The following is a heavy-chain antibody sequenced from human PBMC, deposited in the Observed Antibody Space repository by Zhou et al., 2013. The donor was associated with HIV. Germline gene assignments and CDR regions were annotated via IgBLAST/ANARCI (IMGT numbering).Heavy chain of an antibody. V-gene: IGHV1-69*05. CDR2: IIPIFGTA. CDR3: ATDRELGRRLAGAFAI. J-gene: IGHJ3*02. Sequence: QVQLVQSGAEVKKPGSSVKVSCKASGGTFTGYVISWVRQAPGQGLEWMGGIIPIFGTANYAQKFQGRVTMTTDTSTNTAYMEVKSLRFDDTAVYSCATDRELGRRLAGAFAIWAKG. D-gene: IGHD3-3*02. CDR1: GGTFTGYV.